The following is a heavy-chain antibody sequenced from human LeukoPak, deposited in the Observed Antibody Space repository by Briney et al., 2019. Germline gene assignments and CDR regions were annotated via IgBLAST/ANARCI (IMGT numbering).Heavy chain of an antibody. Sequence: SETLSLTCAVSGYSISSGYYWGWIRQPPGKGLEWIGSIYHSGSTSYNPSLKSRVTISVDTSKNQFSLKLSSVTAADTAVYYCASPQTAAYYYGSGSLFAGAFDIWGQGTMVTVSS. CDR3: ASPQTAAYYYGSGSLFAGAFDI. J-gene: IGHJ3*02. CDR1: GYSISSGYY. CDR2: IYHSGST. D-gene: IGHD3-10*01. V-gene: IGHV4-38-2*01.